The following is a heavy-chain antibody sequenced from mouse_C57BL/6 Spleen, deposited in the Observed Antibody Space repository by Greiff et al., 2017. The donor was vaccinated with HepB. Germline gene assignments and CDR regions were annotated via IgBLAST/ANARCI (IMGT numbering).Heavy chain of an antibody. Sequence: QVQLQQPGAELVMPGASVKLSCKASGYTFTSYWMHWVKQRPGQGLEWIGEIDPSDSYTNYNQKFKGKSTLTVDKSSSTAYMQLSSLTSEDSAVYYCARGGMDGYRYFDVWGTGTTGTVSS. CDR1: GYTFTSYW. CDR3: ARGGMDGYRYFDV. V-gene: IGHV1-69*01. CDR2: IDPSDSYT. J-gene: IGHJ1*03. D-gene: IGHD2-3*01.